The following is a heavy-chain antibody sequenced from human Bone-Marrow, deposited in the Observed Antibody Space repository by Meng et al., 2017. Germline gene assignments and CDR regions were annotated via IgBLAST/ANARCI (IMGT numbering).Heavy chain of an antibody. Sequence: ASVKVSCKASGYTFTGNYMHWVRQAPGQGLEGMGWINPNSGGTTYAQKFQDRVTLTRDTSIRTAYVELSRLRSDDKAVYYCTSDSAPHTAIQFDYWGQGTLVTVAS. D-gene: IGHD5-18*01. J-gene: IGHJ4*02. CDR3: TSDSAPHTAIQFDY. V-gene: IGHV1-2*02. CDR2: INPNSGGT. CDR1: GYTFTGNY.